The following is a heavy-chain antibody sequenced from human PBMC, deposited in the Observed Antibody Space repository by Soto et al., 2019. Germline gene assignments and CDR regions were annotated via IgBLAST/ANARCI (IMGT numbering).Heavy chain of an antibody. V-gene: IGHV1-46*01. CDR1: GYSFTSHY. CDR3: ARGPDYAGYFDY. Sequence: ASVKVSCKAIGYSFTSHYMHWVRQAPGQGLEWMGTIYPGGVNIAYAQKFQGRVTITADESMTTAYMELSGLRSEDTAVYYCARGPDYAGYFDYWGQGTLVTVSS. D-gene: IGHD4-17*01. J-gene: IGHJ4*02. CDR2: IYPGGVNI.